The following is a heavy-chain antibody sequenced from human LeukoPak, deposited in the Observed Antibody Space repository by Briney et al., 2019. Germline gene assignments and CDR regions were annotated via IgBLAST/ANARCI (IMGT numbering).Heavy chain of an antibody. J-gene: IGHJ4*02. CDR3: AKDHGYDLGRNYFDY. Sequence: PLRLSFAASGFTFDDYAMKSGRPAPGKGMEWVSGISWNSGSIGYADSVKGRFTISRDNATNSLYLQMNSLRAEDTALYYCAKDHGYDLGRNYFDYWGQGTLFTVSS. CDR2: ISWNSGSI. D-gene: IGHD5-12*01. CDR1: GFTFDDYA. V-gene: IGHV3-9*01.